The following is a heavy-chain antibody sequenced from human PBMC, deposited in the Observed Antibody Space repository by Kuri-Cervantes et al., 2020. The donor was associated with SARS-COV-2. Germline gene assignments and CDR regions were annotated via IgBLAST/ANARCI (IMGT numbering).Heavy chain of an antibody. D-gene: IGHD3-3*01. CDR1: GYTFTSYD. CDR3: ARGDLGVTIFGVGAFDI. V-gene: IGHV1-8*03. Sequence: ASVKVSCKASGYTFTSYDINWVRQATGQGLEWMGWMNPNSGNTGYAQKFQGRVTITRNISISTAYMELSSLRSEDTAVYYCARGDLGVTIFGVGAFDIWGQGTMVTVSS. CDR2: MNPNSGNT. J-gene: IGHJ3*02.